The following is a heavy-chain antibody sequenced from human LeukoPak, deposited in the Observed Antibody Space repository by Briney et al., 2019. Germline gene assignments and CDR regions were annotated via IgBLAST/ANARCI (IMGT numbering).Heavy chain of an antibody. J-gene: IGHJ4*02. Sequence: ASVKVSCKASGYTFTSYSMHWVRQAPGQGLEWMGRINADNGNTKYSQKFQGRVTITRDTPTITAYMELSGLRSEDTAIYYCATGSYRSPVYWGQGTLVTVSS. CDR1: GYTFTSYS. CDR3: ATGSYRSPVY. V-gene: IGHV1-3*01. D-gene: IGHD3-16*02. CDR2: INADNGNT.